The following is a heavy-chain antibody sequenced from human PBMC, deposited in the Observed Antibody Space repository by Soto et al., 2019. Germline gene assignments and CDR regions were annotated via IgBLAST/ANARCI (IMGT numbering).Heavy chain of an antibody. J-gene: IGHJ4*02. Sequence: ASVKVSFKASGNIFSDHYMHWVRQAPGQGLEWLGWINPNGGRTHFAQKFQGRVTMTWDTSITTGYMHLSSLTSDDTALYFCGRGRAPGTSGDYWGQGTLVTVSS. V-gene: IGHV1-2*02. CDR2: INPNGGRT. D-gene: IGHD6-19*01. CDR3: GRGRAPGTSGDY. CDR1: GNIFSDHY.